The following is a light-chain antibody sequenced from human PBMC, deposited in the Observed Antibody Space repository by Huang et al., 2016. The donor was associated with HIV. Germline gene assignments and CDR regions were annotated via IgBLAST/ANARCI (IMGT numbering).Light chain of an antibody. CDR1: QSLLYSSNNKNY. CDR2: WAS. J-gene: IGKJ3*01. V-gene: IGKV4-1*01. CDR3: QQYYNTPRT. Sequence: DIVMTQSPESLGVSLGERATINCKSSQSLLYSSNNKNYLAWYQQKPGQPPKLRIYWASARQSGVPDRFSGSGSGTDFTLTISSLQAADVAIYYCQQYYNTPRTFGPGTMVDIK.